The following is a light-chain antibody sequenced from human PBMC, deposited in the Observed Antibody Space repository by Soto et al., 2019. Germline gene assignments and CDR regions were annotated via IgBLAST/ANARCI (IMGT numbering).Light chain of an antibody. Sequence: QSALTQPASVSGSPGQSITISCTGTSSNVGGYIYVSWYQQHPGKAPKLMIYDVTSRPSGASYRLSGSKSGNTASLTIFGLQAEDESDYYCSSYTASSSYVFGTGTKLTGL. CDR3: SSYTASSSYV. CDR2: DVT. CDR1: SSNVGGYIY. J-gene: IGLJ1*01. V-gene: IGLV2-14*01.